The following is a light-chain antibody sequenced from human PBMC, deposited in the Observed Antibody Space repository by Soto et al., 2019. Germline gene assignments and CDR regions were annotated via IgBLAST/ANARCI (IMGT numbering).Light chain of an antibody. CDR1: SSNVGTNS. V-gene: IGLV1-47*01. Sequence: QSVLTQPPTASGTPGQRVTISCSGGSSNVGTNSVYWYRHLPGTAPNLLMYRNNRRPSGVPDRFSGSKSGTSASLAISGLGSEDEAIYYCATWDDSLGGPVLGGGTKVTVL. CDR2: RNN. CDR3: ATWDDSLGGPV. J-gene: IGLJ2*01.